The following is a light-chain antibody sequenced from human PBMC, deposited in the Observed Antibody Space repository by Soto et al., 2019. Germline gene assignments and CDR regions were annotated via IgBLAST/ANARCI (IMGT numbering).Light chain of an antibody. CDR3: CSYAGSSTLV. CDR1: SSDVGSYNL. CDR2: EVS. J-gene: IGLJ2*01. Sequence: QSALTQPASVSGSPGQSITISCTGTSSDVGSYNLVSWYQQHPGKDPKLMIYEVSKRPSGVSNRFSGSKSGNTASLTISGLQAEDEAHYYCCSYAGSSTLVFGGGTKLTVL. V-gene: IGLV2-23*02.